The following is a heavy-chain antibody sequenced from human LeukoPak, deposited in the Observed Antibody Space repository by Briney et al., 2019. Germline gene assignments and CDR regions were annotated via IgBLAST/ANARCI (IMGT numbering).Heavy chain of an antibody. D-gene: IGHD6-13*01. CDR2: ISAYNGNT. CDR3: ARGIAAAGTFDY. Sequence: EASVKVSCKASGYTFTGYYMHWVRQAPGQGLEWMGWISAYNGNTNYAQKLQGRVTMTTDTSTSTAYMELRSLRSDDTAVYYCARGIAAAGTFDYWGQGTLVTVSS. V-gene: IGHV1-18*04. CDR1: GYTFTGYY. J-gene: IGHJ4*02.